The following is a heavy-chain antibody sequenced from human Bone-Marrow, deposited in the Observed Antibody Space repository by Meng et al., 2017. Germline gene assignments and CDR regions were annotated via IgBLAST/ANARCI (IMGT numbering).Heavy chain of an antibody. CDR2: ISSSSSYI. Sequence: LSLTCAASGFTFSSYSMNWVRQAPGKGLEWVSSISSSSSYIYYADSVKGRFTISRDNAKNSLYLQMNSLRAEDTAVYYCASHSWRYCSGGSCYEAGDYWGQGTLVTVSS. D-gene: IGHD2-15*01. J-gene: IGHJ4*02. V-gene: IGHV3-21*01. CDR3: ASHSWRYCSGGSCYEAGDY. CDR1: GFTFSSYS.